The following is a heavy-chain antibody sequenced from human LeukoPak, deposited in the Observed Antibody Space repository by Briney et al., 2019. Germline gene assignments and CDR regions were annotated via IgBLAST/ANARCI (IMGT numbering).Heavy chain of an antibody. CDR3: ARAVDIAMTAIN. V-gene: IGHV1-69*05. CDR2: IIPIFGTA. J-gene: IGHJ4*02. Sequence: SVKVSCKASGGTFSSYAISWVRQAPGQGLEWMGGIIPIFGTANYAQKFQGRVTITTDESTSTAYMELSSLRSEDTAVYYCARAVDIAMTAINWGQGTLVTVSS. D-gene: IGHD5-18*01. CDR1: GGTFSSYA.